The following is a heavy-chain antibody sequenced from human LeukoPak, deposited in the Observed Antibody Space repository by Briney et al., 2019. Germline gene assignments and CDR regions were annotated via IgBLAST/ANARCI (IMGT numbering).Heavy chain of an antibody. CDR2: INHSGST. CDR3: ARGNYYDSSGSDY. J-gene: IGHJ4*02. D-gene: IGHD3-22*01. Sequence: SETLSLTCTVSGGSVSSYYWSWIRQPPGKGLEWIGEINHSGSTNYNPSLKSRVTISVDTSKNQFSLKLSSVTAADTAVYYCARGNYYDSSGSDYWGQGTLVTVSS. V-gene: IGHV4-34*01. CDR1: GGSVSSYY.